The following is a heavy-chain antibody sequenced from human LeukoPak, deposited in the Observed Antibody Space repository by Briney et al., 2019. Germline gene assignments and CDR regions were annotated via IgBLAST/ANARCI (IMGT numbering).Heavy chain of an antibody. CDR2: IYYSGST. D-gene: IGHD1-1*01. CDR1: GGSISSYY. CDR3: ARHGPTAHNEFDY. Sequence: SETLSLTCTVSGGSISSYYWSWIRQPPGKGLEWIGYIYYSGSTNYNPSLKSRVTISVDTSKNQFSLKLSSVTAADTAVYYCARHGPTAHNEFDYWGQGTLVTVSS. V-gene: IGHV4-59*08. J-gene: IGHJ4*02.